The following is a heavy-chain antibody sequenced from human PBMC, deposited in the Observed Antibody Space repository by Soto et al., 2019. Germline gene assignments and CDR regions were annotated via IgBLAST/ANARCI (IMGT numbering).Heavy chain of an antibody. CDR2: IIPCFGTS. Sequence: QVQLVQSGAEVKKPGSSVKVSCKASGGTFSSYAVNWVRQAPGQGLEWMGGIIPCFGTSNYAQKFQGRVTITAAESTSTADMELRSLRSEDTAVYYCASVGDSTNYGMAVWGQGTTVTVSS. CDR3: ASVGDSTNYGMAV. CDR1: GGTFSSYA. D-gene: IGHD2-2*01. J-gene: IGHJ6*02. V-gene: IGHV1-69*01.